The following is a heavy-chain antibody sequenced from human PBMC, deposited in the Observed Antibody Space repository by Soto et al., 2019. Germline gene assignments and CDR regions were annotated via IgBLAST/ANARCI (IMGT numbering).Heavy chain of an antibody. CDR3: ARDKPNSAGYSMDV. V-gene: IGHV1-3*01. CDR2: TNAGNGDT. Sequence: QVQLVQSGAEVKKPGASVKISCEASGYIFTTYIVHWVRQSPGQRLEWMGWTNAGNGDTRYSQNFQGRVTFSRDTSASTAYMDLSSLRSEDSAVYYCARDKPNSAGYSMDVWGKGTTVTVSS. D-gene: IGHD2-15*01. J-gene: IGHJ6*03. CDR1: GYIFTTYI.